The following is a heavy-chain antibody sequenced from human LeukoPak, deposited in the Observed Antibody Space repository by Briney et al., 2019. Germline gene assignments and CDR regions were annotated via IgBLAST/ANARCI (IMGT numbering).Heavy chain of an antibody. CDR2: ISGSGGNT. CDR1: GFTFSSYA. J-gene: IGHJ4*02. Sequence: PGGSLRLSCAAPGFTFSSYAMSWVRQAPGRGLEWVSAISGSGGNTYYADSVKGRFTISGDNSQNTLYLQMNSLRAEDTAVYYCAKGSSGYETNFDFWGQGTLVTVSS. V-gene: IGHV3-23*01. CDR3: AKGSSGYETNFDF. D-gene: IGHD5-12*01.